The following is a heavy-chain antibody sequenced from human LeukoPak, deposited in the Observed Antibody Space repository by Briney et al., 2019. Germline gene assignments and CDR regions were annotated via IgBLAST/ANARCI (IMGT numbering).Heavy chain of an antibody. CDR1: GYTFTGYY. CDR3: ARALWSGYYTGIDY. CDR2: INPNSGGT. V-gene: IGHV1-2*02. J-gene: IGHJ4*02. Sequence: ASVKVSCKASGYTFTGYYMHWVRQAPGQGLEWMGWINPNSGGTNYAQKFQGRVTMTRDTSISTAYMELSRLRSDDTAVYYCARALWSGYYTGIDYWGQGTLVTVSS. D-gene: IGHD3-3*01.